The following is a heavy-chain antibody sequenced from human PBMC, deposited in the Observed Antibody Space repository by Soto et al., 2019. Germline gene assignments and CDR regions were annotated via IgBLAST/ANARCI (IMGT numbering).Heavy chain of an antibody. CDR3: ARDRTYYYGSGSYYNPSFDI. CDR2: ISSSSSTI. CDR1: GFTFSSYS. Sequence: GGSLRLSCAASGFTFSSYSVNWVRQAPGKGLEWVSYISSSSSTIYYADSVKGRFTISRDNAKNSLYLQMNSLRDEDTAVYYCARDRTYYYGSGSYYNPSFDIWGQGTMVTVSS. V-gene: IGHV3-48*02. D-gene: IGHD3-10*01. J-gene: IGHJ3*02.